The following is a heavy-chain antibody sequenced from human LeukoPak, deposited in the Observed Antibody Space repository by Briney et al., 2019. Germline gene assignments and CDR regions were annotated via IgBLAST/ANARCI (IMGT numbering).Heavy chain of an antibody. Sequence: EASVKVSCKASGYTFTGYYMHWVRQAPGQGLEWMGWINPNSGGTNYAQKFQGRVTMTRDTSISTAYMELSRLRSDDTAVYYCARDYYDSSGYSSYWFDPWGQGTLVTVSS. CDR3: ARDYYDSSGYSSYWFDP. D-gene: IGHD3-22*01. V-gene: IGHV1-2*02. J-gene: IGHJ5*02. CDR1: GYTFTGYY. CDR2: INPNSGGT.